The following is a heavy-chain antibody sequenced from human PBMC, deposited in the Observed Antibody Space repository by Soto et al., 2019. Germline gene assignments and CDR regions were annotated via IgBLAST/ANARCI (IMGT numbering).Heavy chain of an antibody. V-gene: IGHV1-18*01. D-gene: IGHD6-13*01. CDR3: ARVGQQLVLGYFDY. J-gene: IGHJ4*02. CDR2: ISAYNGNT. CDR1: VYTFTSYG. Sequence: XSVKVSCKASVYTFTSYGISWVRQAPGQGLEWMGWISAYNGNTNYAQKLQGRVTMTTDTSTSTAYMELRSLRSDDTAVYYCARVGQQLVLGYFDYWGQGTLVTVSS.